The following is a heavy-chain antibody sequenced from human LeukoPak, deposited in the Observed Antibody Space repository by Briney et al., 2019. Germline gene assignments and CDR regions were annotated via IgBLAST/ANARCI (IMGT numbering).Heavy chain of an antibody. Sequence: GGSLRLSCAASGFTFSDYYMSWIRQAPGKGLEWVSYISSSGSTIYYADSVKGRFTISRDNAKNSLYLQMNSLRAEDTAVYYCARTPADTYYDSSGEYFQHWGQGTLVTVSS. CDR3: ARTPADTYYDSSGEYFQH. CDR1: GFTFSDYY. V-gene: IGHV3-11*01. CDR2: ISSSGSTI. D-gene: IGHD3-22*01. J-gene: IGHJ1*01.